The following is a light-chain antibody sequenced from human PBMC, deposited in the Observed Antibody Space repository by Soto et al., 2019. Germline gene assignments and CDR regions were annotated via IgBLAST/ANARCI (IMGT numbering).Light chain of an antibody. CDR3: LRYGSFSWT. CDR1: QSVSDN. CDR2: VAS. Sequence: DILMTQSPCTLSASVGERATISCRASQSVSDNLAWYQQKPGQAPKILIYVASSMPTGIPARFSGSGSGADFTLTISSLEPDDFAAYYCLRYGSFSWTVGQGTKVEIK. J-gene: IGKJ1*01. V-gene: IGKV3-20*01.